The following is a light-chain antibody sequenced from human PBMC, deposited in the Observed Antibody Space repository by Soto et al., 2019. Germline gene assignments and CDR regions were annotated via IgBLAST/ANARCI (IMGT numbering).Light chain of an antibody. CDR1: TGAVTSGHH. Sequence: QTVVTQEPSLTVSPGGTVTLTCASSTGAVTSGHHPNWLQQKTGQAPRALIYGTSNRHSWTPARFSGSLLGGKAALTLSGVQPEDEAEYYCLLFYGGPWVFGGGTQLTVL. CDR3: LLFYGGPWV. V-gene: IGLV7-43*01. CDR2: GTS. J-gene: IGLJ3*02.